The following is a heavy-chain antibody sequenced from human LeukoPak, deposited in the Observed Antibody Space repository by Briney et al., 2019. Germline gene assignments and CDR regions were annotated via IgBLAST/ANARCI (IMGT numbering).Heavy chain of an antibody. Sequence: GASVKVSCKASGYTFTSYDINWVRQATGQGLEWMGWMNPNSGNTGYAQNFQGRVTITRNTSISTPYMELSSLRSEDTAVYYCARGRSYNWNYGYYYYYYYMDVWGKGTTVTVSS. D-gene: IGHD1-7*01. V-gene: IGHV1-8*03. CDR1: GYTFTSYD. J-gene: IGHJ6*03. CDR2: MNPNSGNT. CDR3: ARGRSYNWNYGYYYYYYYMDV.